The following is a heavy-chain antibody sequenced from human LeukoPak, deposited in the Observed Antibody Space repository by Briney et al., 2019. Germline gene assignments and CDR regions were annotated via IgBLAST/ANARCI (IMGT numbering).Heavy chain of an antibody. Sequence: PSETLSLTCAVYGGSFSGYYWSWIRQPPGKGLEWIGEINHSGSTNYNPSLKSRVTISVDTSKNQFPLKLSSVTAADTAVYYCARRGAAAANFDYWGQGTLVTVSS. V-gene: IGHV4-34*01. J-gene: IGHJ4*02. CDR1: GGSFSGYY. D-gene: IGHD6-13*01. CDR3: ARRGAAAANFDY. CDR2: INHSGST.